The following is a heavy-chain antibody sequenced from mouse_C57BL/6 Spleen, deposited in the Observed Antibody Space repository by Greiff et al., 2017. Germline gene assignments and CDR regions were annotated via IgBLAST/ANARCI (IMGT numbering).Heavy chain of an antibody. CDR2: ISDGGSYT. Sequence: EVKVEESGGGLVKPGGSLKLSCAASGFTFSSYAMSWVRQTPEKRLEWVATISDGGSYTYYPDNVKGRFTISRDNAKNNLYLQMSHLKSEDTAMYYCAREGYGSSYDYWGQGTTLTVSS. CDR3: AREGYGSSYDY. D-gene: IGHD1-1*01. J-gene: IGHJ2*01. V-gene: IGHV5-4*01. CDR1: GFTFSSYA.